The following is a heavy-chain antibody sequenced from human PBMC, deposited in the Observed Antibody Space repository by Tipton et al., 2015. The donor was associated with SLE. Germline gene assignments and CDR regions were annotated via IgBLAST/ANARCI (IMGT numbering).Heavy chain of an antibody. CDR3: AKYTVGTMLDY. CDR1: GDSLSLSRYY. D-gene: IGHD5-12*01. J-gene: IGHJ4*02. Sequence: GLVKPSETLSLTCTVFGDSLSLSRYYWGWIRQPPGQGLEWIGSISYGGTTHYNPSLKGRVTIAVDMSKSQFSLRLRSETAADTAVYYCAKYTVGTMLDYWGPGMLVTVSS. CDR2: ISYGGTT. V-gene: IGHV4-39*07.